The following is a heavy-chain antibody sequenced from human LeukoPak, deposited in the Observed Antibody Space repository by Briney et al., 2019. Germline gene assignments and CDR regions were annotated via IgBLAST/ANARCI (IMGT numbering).Heavy chain of an antibody. V-gene: IGHV4-34*01. D-gene: IGHD3-10*01. J-gene: IGHJ4*02. CDR2: INHSGST. Sequence: SETLSLTCAVYGGSFSSYYWSWIRQPPGKGLEWIGEINHSGSTNYNPSLKSRVTISVDTSKNQFSLKLSSVTAADTAVYYCARGRITMVRGVTYYFDYWGQGTLVTVSS. CDR3: ARGRITMVRGVTYYFDY. CDR1: GGSFSSYY.